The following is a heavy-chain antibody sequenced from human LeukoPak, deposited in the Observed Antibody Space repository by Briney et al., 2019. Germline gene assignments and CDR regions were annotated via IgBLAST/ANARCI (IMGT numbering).Heavy chain of an antibody. V-gene: IGHV4-38-2*02. CDR3: ARNRHTGSYYSGFDI. Sequence: SGTLSLTCTVSGYSISSGYYWGWIRQPPGKGLDWIGSIYHGGSTYYNPSLKSRVTISVDTSKNLFSLNLSSVTAADTAVYYCARNRHTGSYYSGFDIWGQGTMVTVSS. CDR1: GYSISSGYY. CDR2: IYHGGST. D-gene: IGHD1-26*01. J-gene: IGHJ3*02.